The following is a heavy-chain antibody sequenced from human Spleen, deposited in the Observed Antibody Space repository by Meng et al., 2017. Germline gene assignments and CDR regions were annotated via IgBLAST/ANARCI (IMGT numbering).Heavy chain of an antibody. CDR3: ASYGDFAFLGF. CDR1: GYTFTKYY. D-gene: IGHD4-17*01. CDR2: INPSDGIT. Sequence: QVRPVQSGAEVKKPGASVKVSCKASGYTFTKYYMHWVRQAPGQGLEWMGMINPSDGITNFAQRFQGKVIMTRDMSTSTVYMELAGLRSEDTAVYYCASYGDFAFLGFWGQGTLVTVSS. V-gene: IGHV1-46*03. J-gene: IGHJ4*02.